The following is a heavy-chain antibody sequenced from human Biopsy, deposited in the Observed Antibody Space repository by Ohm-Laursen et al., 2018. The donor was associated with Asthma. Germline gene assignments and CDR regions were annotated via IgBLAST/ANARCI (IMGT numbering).Heavy chain of an antibody. V-gene: IGHV3-30*18. Sequence: SLRLSCSASGFMFRSFGMHWVRQAPGKGLEWVAVISYDGNHKFYEDSVKGRFTISRDNSKNTLYLQMNSLRAEDTAVYYCVKDTYEDDYGYYTFDVWGQGTMVTVSS. CDR2: ISYDGNHK. J-gene: IGHJ3*01. D-gene: IGHD3-22*01. CDR1: GFMFRSFG. CDR3: VKDTYEDDYGYYTFDV.